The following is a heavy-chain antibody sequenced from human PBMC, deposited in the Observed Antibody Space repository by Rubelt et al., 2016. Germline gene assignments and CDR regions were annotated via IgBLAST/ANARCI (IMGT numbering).Heavy chain of an antibody. D-gene: IGHD5-18*01. Sequence: EVQLVESGGGLVQPGGSLRLSCAASGFTVSTNYMHWVRPAPGQGLEWVSVIYSGGNTYYTDSVKGRFTISRDDSKNTRYLQMNSLRAEDTAVYYCARAPPGYSYVTAWGQGTLVTVSS. CDR1: GFTVSTNY. J-gene: IGHJ5*02. CDR2: IYSGGNT. CDR3: ARAPPGYSYVTA. V-gene: IGHV3-66*01.